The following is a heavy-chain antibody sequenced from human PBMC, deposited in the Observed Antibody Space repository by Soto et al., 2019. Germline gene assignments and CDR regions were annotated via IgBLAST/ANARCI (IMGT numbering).Heavy chain of an antibody. D-gene: IGHD2-15*01. CDR1: GFTFSSYG. J-gene: IGHJ4*02. V-gene: IGHV3-33*01. CDR2: IWYDGSNK. Sequence: PGGSLRLSCAASGFTFSSYGMHWVRQAPGKGLEWVAVIWYDGSNKYYADSVKGRFTISRDNSKNTLYLQMNSLRAEDTAVYYCARNGATQSRFYALTRQYYFDYWGQGTLVTVSS. CDR3: ARNGATQSRFYALTRQYYFDY.